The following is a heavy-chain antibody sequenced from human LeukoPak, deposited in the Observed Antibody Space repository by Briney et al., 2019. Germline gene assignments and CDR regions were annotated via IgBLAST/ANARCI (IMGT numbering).Heavy chain of an antibody. V-gene: IGHV4-59*01. CDR2: IYYSGST. D-gene: IGHD4-11*01. CDR1: GGSISSDY. Sequence: SETLSLTCTVAGGSISSDYWSWIRQPPGKGLEWIGYIYYSGSTNYNPSLKSRVTISVDTSKNQFSLKLRSVTAADTAVYYCARVDYSNYYYYMDVWGKGTTVTVSS. CDR3: ARVDYSNYYYYMDV. J-gene: IGHJ6*03.